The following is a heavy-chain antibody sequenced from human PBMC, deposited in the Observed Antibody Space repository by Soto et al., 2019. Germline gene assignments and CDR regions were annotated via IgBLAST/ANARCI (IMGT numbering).Heavy chain of an antibody. CDR3: ASDPYYYASYY. CDR1: GFTFSDHY. D-gene: IGHD3-10*01. CDR2: ISSDSATI. J-gene: IGHJ4*02. Sequence: PGGSLRLSCAASGFTFSDHYMTWIRQSPGKGLEWVSYISSDSATIYYTDSVQGRFTVSRDNAKNSVYLQMNSLRAEDTAVYYCASDPYYYASYYWGQGTLVTV. V-gene: IGHV3-11*01.